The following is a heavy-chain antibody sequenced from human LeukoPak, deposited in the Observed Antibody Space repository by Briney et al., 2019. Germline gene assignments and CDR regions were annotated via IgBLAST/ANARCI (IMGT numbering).Heavy chain of an antibody. CDR3: GKRELWHGSGEDA. CDR2: ISGGGDMT. CDR1: GFTFNNYA. Sequence: GGSLRLSCAAAGFTFNNYAMSWFRQTPGKGLEWVSAISGGGDMTYYAESVKGRFSISRDNSKNTLYLQMHSLRAEDTAVYYCGKRELWHGSGEDAWGQGTTVTVSS. J-gene: IGHJ6*02. V-gene: IGHV3-23*01. D-gene: IGHD3-10*01.